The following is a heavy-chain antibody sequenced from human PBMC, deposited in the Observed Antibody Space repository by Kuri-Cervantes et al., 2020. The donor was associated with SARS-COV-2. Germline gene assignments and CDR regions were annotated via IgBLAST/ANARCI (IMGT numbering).Heavy chain of an antibody. CDR1: GFTFSSYS. CDR2: ISSSSSTI. D-gene: IGHD5-24*01. Sequence: GESLKISCAASGFTFSSYSMNWVRQAPGKGLEWVSYISSSSSTIYYADSVKGRFTISRDDSNSIAYLQMNSLKTEDTAVYYCTRVGRDGYKGAFDIWGQGTMVTVSS. CDR3: TRVGRDGYKGAFDI. V-gene: IGHV3-48*01. J-gene: IGHJ3*02.